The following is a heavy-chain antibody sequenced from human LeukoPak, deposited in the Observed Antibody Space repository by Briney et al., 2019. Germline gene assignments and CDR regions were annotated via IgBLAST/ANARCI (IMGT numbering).Heavy chain of an antibody. CDR1: GYTFGDYG. CDR3: ARKGLVGELGGFDA. D-gene: IGHD1-7*01. J-gene: IGHJ4*02. Sequence: GGSLRLSCAASGYTFGDYGMSWVRQVPGKGLEWVSGTNRRGDITGYADFVKGRFTISRDNAKNSLYLQMNSLRVEDAALYHCARKGLVGELGGFDAWGQGTLVTVSS. V-gene: IGHV3-20*01. CDR2: TNRRGDIT.